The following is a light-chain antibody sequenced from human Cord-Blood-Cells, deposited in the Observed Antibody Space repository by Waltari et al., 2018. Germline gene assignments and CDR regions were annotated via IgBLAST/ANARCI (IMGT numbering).Light chain of an antibody. J-gene: IGLJ1*01. CDR2: QDS. CDR1: QLGDKY. Sequence: SYQLTQPPSVSVSPVPPASITCSGAQLGDKYACCYQQKPGQSPVLVIYQDSKRPSGVPERFSGSNSGNTATLTISGTQAMDEADYYCQAWDSSTYVFGTGTKVTVL. CDR3: QAWDSSTYV. V-gene: IGLV3-1*01.